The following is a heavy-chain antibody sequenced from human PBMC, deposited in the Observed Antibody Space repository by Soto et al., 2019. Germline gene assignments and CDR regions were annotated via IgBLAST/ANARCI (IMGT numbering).Heavy chain of an antibody. Sequence: ASVKVSCKASGYTFTSYYMHWVRQAPGQGLEWMGIINPSGGSTSYAQKFQGRVTMTRDTSTSTVYMELSSLSYEDTAVYYCARDRYYDSSGAYYETDYWVQGTLVTIYS. CDR2: INPSGGST. CDR3: ARDRYYDSSGAYYETDY. V-gene: IGHV1-46*01. D-gene: IGHD3-22*01. CDR1: GYTFTSYY. J-gene: IGHJ4*02.